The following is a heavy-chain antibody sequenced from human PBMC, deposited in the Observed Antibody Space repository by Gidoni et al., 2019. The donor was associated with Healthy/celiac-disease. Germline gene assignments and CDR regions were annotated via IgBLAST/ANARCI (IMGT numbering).Heavy chain of an antibody. CDR2: ISYDGSNK. CDR1: GFTFSCYG. Sequence: QVQLVESGGGVVQPGRSLRLSCAVSGFTFSCYGRHWVRQAPGKGLEWVAVISYDGSNKYYADSVKGRFTISRDNSKNTLYLQMNSLRAEDTAVYYCAKDPLPPTTDYYYYGMDVWGQGTTVTVSS. D-gene: IGHD1-1*01. J-gene: IGHJ6*02. CDR3: AKDPLPPTTDYYYYGMDV. V-gene: IGHV3-30*18.